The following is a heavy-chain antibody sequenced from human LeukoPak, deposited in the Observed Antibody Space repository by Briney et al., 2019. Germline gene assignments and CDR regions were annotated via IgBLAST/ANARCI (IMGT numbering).Heavy chain of an antibody. Sequence: PSETLSLTCAVYGGSFSGYYWSWIRQPPGKGLEWIGEINHSGSTNYNPSLKSRVTISVDTSKNQFSLKLSSVTAADTAVYYCARQQIGLRYFDWLSPNWFDPWGQGTLVTVSS. V-gene: IGHV4-34*01. CDR3: ARQQIGLRYFDWLSPNWFDP. CDR2: INHSGST. J-gene: IGHJ5*02. CDR1: GGSFSGYY. D-gene: IGHD3-9*01.